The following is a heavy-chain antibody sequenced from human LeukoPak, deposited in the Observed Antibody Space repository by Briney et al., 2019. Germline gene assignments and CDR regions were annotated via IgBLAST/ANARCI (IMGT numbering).Heavy chain of an antibody. CDR1: GFTFSSYS. V-gene: IGHV3-21*01. CDR3: AGTDIVVVPAAEAFDI. CDR2: ISSSSSYI. D-gene: IGHD2-2*01. Sequence: GGSLRLSCAASGFTFSSYSMNWLRPAPGKGLEWVSSISSSSSYIYYADSVKGRFTTSRDNAKHSLYLQMNSLRAEDTAVYYCAGTDIVVVPAAEAFDIWGQGTMVTVSS. J-gene: IGHJ3*02.